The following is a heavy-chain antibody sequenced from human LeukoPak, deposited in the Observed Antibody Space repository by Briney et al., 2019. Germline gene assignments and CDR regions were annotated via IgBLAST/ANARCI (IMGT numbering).Heavy chain of an antibody. J-gene: IGHJ5*02. Sequence: GGSLRLSCAASGFTFSSYWMSWVRQAPGKGLEWVANIKQDGSEKYYVDSVKGRFTISRDNAKNSLYLQMNSLRAEDTAVYYCARAWVVVPAVRRFDPWGQGTLVTVSS. CDR1: GFTFSSYW. CDR3: ARAWVVVPAVRRFDP. V-gene: IGHV3-7*03. D-gene: IGHD2-2*01. CDR2: IKQDGSEK.